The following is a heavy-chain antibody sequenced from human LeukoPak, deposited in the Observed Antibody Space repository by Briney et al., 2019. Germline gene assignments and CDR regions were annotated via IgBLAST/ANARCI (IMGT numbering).Heavy chain of an antibody. CDR1: GFTFSNYW. D-gene: IGHD2-2*01. J-gene: IGHJ6*02. Sequence: PGGSLRLSCTASGFTFSNYWMSWVRQAPGKGLEWVSYISSSGSTIYYADSVKGRFTISRDNAKNSLYLQMNSLRAEDTAVYYCARWDCSSTSCYSYYYYGMDVWGQGTTVTVSS. CDR3: ARWDCSSTSCYSYYYYGMDV. CDR2: ISSSGSTI. V-gene: IGHV3-11*01.